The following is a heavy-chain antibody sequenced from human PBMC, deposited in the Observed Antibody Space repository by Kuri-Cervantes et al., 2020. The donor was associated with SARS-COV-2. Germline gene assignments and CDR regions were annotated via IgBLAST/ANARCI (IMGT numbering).Heavy chain of an antibody. CDR3: ARDGGPQWLVHPLDY. Sequence: LSLTCAASGFTFSDYYMSWIRQAPGKGLEWASYISSSGSTIYYADSVKGRFTISRDNAKNSLYLQMNSLRAEDTAVYYCARDGGPQWLVHPLDYWGQGTLVTVSS. CDR1: GFTFSDYY. D-gene: IGHD6-19*01. CDR2: ISSSGSTI. J-gene: IGHJ4*02. V-gene: IGHV3-11*04.